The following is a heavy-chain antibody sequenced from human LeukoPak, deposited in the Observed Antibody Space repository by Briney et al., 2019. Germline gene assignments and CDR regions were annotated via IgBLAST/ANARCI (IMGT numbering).Heavy chain of an antibody. CDR3: ARVKVVPAAISNYYYGMDV. CDR1: GGSFSVYY. J-gene: IGHJ6*02. Sequence: SETLSLTCAVYGGSFSVYYWSWIRQPPGKGLEWIGEINHSGSTNYNPSLKSRVTISVDTSKNQFSLKLSSVTAADTAVYYCARVKVVPAAISNYYYGMDVWGQGTTVTVSS. D-gene: IGHD2-2*01. CDR2: INHSGST. V-gene: IGHV4-34*01.